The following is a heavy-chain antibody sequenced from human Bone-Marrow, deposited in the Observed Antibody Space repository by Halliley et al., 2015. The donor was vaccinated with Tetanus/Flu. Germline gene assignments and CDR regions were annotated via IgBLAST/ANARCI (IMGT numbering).Heavy chain of an antibody. CDR3: ARGGDIIWLDV. Sequence: LRLSCAVSGGSVSRGVYYWSWIRQPPGKGLEWIGYIDYSGSTYYNPSLKTRVTISVDTPKNQVSLKLSSVTAADTAVYYCARGGDIIWLDVWGQGTTVTVSS. J-gene: IGHJ6*02. CDR1: GGSVSRGVYY. D-gene: IGHD3-10*01. CDR2: IDYSGST. V-gene: IGHV4-30-4*01.